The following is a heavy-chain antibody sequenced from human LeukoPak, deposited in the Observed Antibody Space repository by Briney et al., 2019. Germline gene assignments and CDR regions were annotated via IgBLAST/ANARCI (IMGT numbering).Heavy chain of an antibody. CDR1: GYTFTTYG. Sequence: ASVKVSCKASGYTFTTYGISWVRQAPGQGLEWMGWITAYNGNTKYAQKLQGRVTMTTDTSTSTAYMELRSLRSDDTAVYYCARSDIVVVPALLPNDYWGQGTLVTVSS. J-gene: IGHJ4*02. D-gene: IGHD2-2*01. V-gene: IGHV1-18*01. CDR3: ARSDIVVVPALLPNDY. CDR2: ITAYNGNT.